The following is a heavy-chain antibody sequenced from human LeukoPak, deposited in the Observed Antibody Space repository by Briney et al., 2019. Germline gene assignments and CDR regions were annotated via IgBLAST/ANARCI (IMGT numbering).Heavy chain of an antibody. CDR1: GFTFSSYA. CDR3: AKDHRARGPITAAGPIYFDC. Sequence: PGGSLRLSCAASGFTFSSYAMSWVRQAPGKGLEWVSAISGSGGRTHYADSVEGRCTISRDKSKNTLYLQMNSLRAEDTAVYYCAKDHRARGPITAAGPIYFDCWGQGTLVTVSS. J-gene: IGHJ4*02. D-gene: IGHD6-13*01. CDR2: ISGSGGRT. V-gene: IGHV3-23*01.